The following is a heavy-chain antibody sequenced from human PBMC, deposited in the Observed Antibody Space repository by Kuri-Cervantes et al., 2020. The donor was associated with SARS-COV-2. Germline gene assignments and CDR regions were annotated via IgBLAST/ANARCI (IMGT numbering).Heavy chain of an antibody. CDR1: GFTFSSYG. CDR3: ARELVVPAAIPWYFDY. V-gene: IGHV3-30*02. CDR2: IRYDGSNK. J-gene: IGHJ4*02. D-gene: IGHD2-2*02. Sequence: GESLKISCAASGFTFSSYGMHWVRQAPGKGLEWVAFIRYDGSNKYYADSVKGRFTISRDNSKNTLYLQMNSLRAEDTAVYYCARELVVPAAIPWYFDYWGQGTLVTVSS.